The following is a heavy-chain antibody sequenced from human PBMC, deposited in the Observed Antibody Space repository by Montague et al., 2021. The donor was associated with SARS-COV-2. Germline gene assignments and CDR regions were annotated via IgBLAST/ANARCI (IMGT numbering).Heavy chain of an antibody. V-gene: IGHV3-23*01. CDR1: GFTFSHSA. D-gene: IGHD3-10*01. CDR2: SSGSDGGT. Sequence: SLRLSCAASGFTFSHSAMNWVRQAPGKGLEWVSGSSGSDGGTHYADSVKGRFTISRDNSKNVLYLQMNGLRAEDTALYYCAKDSYYYGLGYGMDVWGQGTTVTVSS. CDR3: AKDSYYYGLGYGMDV. J-gene: IGHJ6*02.